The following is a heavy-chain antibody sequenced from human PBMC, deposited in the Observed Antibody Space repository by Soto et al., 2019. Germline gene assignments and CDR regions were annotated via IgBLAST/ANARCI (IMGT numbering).Heavy chain of an antibody. Sequence: GGSLRLSCAASGFTFSSYSMNWVRQAPGQGLEWVSSISSSSSYIYYADSVKGRFTISRDNAKNSLYLQMNSLRAEDTAVYYCAIVPPPIAAVGLDYWGQGTLVTFSS. V-gene: IGHV3-21*01. CDR1: GFTFSSYS. J-gene: IGHJ4*02. CDR3: AIVPPPIAAVGLDY. CDR2: ISSSSSYI. D-gene: IGHD6-13*01.